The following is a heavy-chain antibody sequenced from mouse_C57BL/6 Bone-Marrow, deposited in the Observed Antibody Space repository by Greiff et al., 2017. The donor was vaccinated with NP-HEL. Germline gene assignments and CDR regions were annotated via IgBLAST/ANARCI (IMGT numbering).Heavy chain of an antibody. V-gene: IGHV14-2*01. D-gene: IGHD2-1*01. CDR3: AKVGNLYAMDY. J-gene: IGHJ4*01. CDR2: IDTEDGET. CDR1: GFNIKDYY. Sequence: VQLLQSGAELVKPGASVKLSCTASGFNIKDYYMHWVKQRTEQGLEWIGRIDTEDGETKYAPKFQGQATITTDTSSNTAYLQLRSLTSEDTAVYYCAKVGNLYAMDYWGQGTPVTVSS.